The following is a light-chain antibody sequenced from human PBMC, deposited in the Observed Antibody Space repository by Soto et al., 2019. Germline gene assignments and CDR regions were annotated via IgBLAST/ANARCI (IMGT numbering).Light chain of an antibody. CDR1: QTVSGSH. V-gene: IGKV3-20*01. J-gene: IGKJ2*01. CDR3: QQYGGAPPEYP. Sequence: IVLTQSAGTLSLSPGERATLSCRASQTVSGSHLAWYQQKPGQAPRLIIYGASTRPTGIPDRFSGSGSGTDFTLTITRLEPEDFAVYYCQQYGGAPPEYPFGQGTKLEIK. CDR2: GAS.